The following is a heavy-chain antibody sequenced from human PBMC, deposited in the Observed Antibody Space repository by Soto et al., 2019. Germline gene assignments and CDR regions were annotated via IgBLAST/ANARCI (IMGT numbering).Heavy chain of an antibody. Sequence: QVQLVQSGAEVKKPGASVKVSCKASGYTFTSYDINWVRQATGQGLEWMGWMNPNRGNTGYAQKFQGRVTMTRNTSISTAYMELSSLRSEDTAVYYCARRPRQYYYMDVWGKGTTVTVSS. CDR3: ARRPRQYYYMDV. D-gene: IGHD6-25*01. CDR2: MNPNRGNT. J-gene: IGHJ6*03. CDR1: GYTFTSYD. V-gene: IGHV1-8*01.